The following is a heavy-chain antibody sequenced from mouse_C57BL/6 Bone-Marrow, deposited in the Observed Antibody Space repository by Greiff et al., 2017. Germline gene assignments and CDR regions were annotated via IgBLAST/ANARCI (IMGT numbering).Heavy chain of an antibody. Sequence: QVQLQQSGAELVMPGASVKLSCTSSVYTFPSSWMHWVPQRPGQGLEWIGELDPSASYTNYNQKFKGKSTLTLDKSSSTAYMQLSSLTSEDSAVYYCARWGTTVVGDVWGTGTTVTVSS. CDR1: VYTFPSSW. D-gene: IGHD1-1*01. J-gene: IGHJ1*03. V-gene: IGHV1-69*01. CDR3: ARWGTTVVGDV. CDR2: LDPSASYT.